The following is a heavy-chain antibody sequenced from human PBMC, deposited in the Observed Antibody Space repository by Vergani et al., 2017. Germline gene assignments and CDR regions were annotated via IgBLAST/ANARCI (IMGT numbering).Heavy chain of an antibody. CDR1: GYTFTGYY. D-gene: IGHD6-6*01. V-gene: IGHV1-2*02. CDR2: INPNSGGT. CDR3: ARVRARSAARRVYYGMDV. Sequence: QVQLVQSGAEVKKPGASVKVSCKASGYTFTGYYMHWVRQAPGQGLEWMGWINPNSGGTNYAQKFQGRVTMTRNTSISTAYMELSSLRSEDTAVYYCARVRARSAARRVYYGMDVWGQGTTVTVSS. J-gene: IGHJ6*02.